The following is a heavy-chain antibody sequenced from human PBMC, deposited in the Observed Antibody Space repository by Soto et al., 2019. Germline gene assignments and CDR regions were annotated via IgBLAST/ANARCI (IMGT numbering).Heavy chain of an antibody. CDR1: GVSISSSSYY. Sequence: SETLSLTCPVSGVSISSSSYYWGWIRQPPGKGLEWIGSIYYSGSTYYNPSLKSRVTISVDTSKNQFSLKLSSVTAADTAVYYCARQHFDWVNRVDHWGHGPLVT. CDR3: ARQHFDWVNRVDH. D-gene: IGHD3-9*01. CDR2: IYYSGST. V-gene: IGHV4-39*01. J-gene: IGHJ4*01.